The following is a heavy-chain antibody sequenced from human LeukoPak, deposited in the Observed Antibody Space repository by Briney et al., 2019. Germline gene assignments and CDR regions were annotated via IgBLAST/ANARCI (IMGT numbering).Heavy chain of an antibody. CDR2: ISSSGSTI. V-gene: IGHV3-11*01. D-gene: IGHD4-11*01. J-gene: IGHJ3*01. CDR1: GFTFSDYY. CDR3: ANEYSKGDV. Sequence: GGSLRLSCAASGFTFSDYYMSWIRQAPGKGLEWVSYISSSGSTIYYADSVKGRFTISRDNSKSTLYLQMNSLRAEDAAVYYCANEYSKGDVWGQGTMVTVSS.